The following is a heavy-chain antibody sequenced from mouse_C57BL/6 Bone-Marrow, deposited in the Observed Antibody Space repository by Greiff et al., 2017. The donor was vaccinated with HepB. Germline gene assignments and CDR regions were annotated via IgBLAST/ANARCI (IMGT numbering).Heavy chain of an antibody. CDR3: ARLYAYWYFDV. D-gene: IGHD2-10*02. CDR2: IHPNSGST. J-gene: IGHJ1*03. Sequence: KQRPGQGLEWIGMIHPNSGSTNYNEKFKSKATLTVDKSSSTAYMQLSSLTSEDSAVYYCARLYAYWYFDVWGTGTTVTVSS. V-gene: IGHV1-64*01.